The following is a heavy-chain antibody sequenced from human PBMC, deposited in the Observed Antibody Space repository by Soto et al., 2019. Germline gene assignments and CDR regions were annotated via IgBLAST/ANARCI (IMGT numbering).Heavy chain of an antibody. CDR3: ARDFVVGGPTINYYYGMDV. CDR2: IYSAGNT. V-gene: IGHV3-66*01. D-gene: IGHD1-26*01. CDR1: GFTVSSNY. Sequence: GGSLRLSCAASGFTVSSNYMRCVRQAPGMGVEWISIIYSAGNTYYADSVKGRFTISRDNSKNTLYLQMNSLGAEDTAVYYCARDFVVGGPTINYYYGMDVWGQGTTVTVSS. J-gene: IGHJ6*02.